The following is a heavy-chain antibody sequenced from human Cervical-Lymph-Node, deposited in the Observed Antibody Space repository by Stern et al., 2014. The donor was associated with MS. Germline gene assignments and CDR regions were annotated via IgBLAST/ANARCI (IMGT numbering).Heavy chain of an antibody. D-gene: IGHD3-16*02. Sequence: VQLVESEAEVKKPGSSVKVSCKASGGTISNYIIGWVRQAPGQGLEWMGGIIPMFGSANYAEKFQDRVTITADESTSTAYMDLSSLRSEDTAVYYCARATSDYIWGTYRFLDSWGQGTLVIVSS. J-gene: IGHJ4*02. CDR2: IIPMFGSA. V-gene: IGHV1-69*01. CDR3: ARATSDYIWGTYRFLDS. CDR1: GGTISNYI.